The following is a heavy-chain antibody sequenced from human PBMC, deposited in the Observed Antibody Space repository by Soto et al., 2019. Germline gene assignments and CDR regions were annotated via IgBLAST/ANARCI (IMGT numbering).Heavy chain of an antibody. CDR2: INAGNGNT. CDR3: ARNLRDYDILTVCYMAYYFDY. D-gene: IGHD3-9*01. J-gene: IGHJ4*02. Sequence: QVQLVQSGAEVKKPGASVKVSCKASGYTFTSYAMHWVRQAPGQRLEWMGWINAGNGNTKYSQKFQGRVTITRDTAASTAYMELSSLRSEATAVDYCARNLRDYDILTVCYMAYYFDYWGQGTLVTVSS. CDR1: GYTFTSYA. V-gene: IGHV1-3*01.